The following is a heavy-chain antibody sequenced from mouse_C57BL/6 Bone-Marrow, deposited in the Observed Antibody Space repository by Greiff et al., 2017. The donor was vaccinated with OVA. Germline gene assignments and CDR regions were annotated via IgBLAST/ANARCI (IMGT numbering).Heavy chain of an antibody. V-gene: IGHV1-84*01. Sequence: QVQLQQSGPELVKPGASVKISCKASGYTFTDYYINWVKQRPGQGLEWIGWIYPGSGNTKYNEKFKGTATLTVDTSSSTDYMQMSSLTSEDSAVELCARGERDDLDYWGKGKTNTVTS. CDR3: ARGERDDLDY. CDR1: GYTFTDYY. J-gene: IGHJ2*01. D-gene: IGHD3-3*01. CDR2: IYPGSGNT.